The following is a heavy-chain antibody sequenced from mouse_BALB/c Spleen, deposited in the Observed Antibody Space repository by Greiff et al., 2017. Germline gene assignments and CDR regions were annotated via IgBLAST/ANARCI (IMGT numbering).Heavy chain of an antibody. CDR3: ARGMIKGGAMDY. Sequence: DVKLVESGGGLVQPGGSRKLSCAASGFTFSSFGMHWVRQAPEKGLEWVAYISSGSSTIYYADTVKGRFTISRDNPKNTLFLQMTSLRSEDTAMYYCARGMIKGGAMDYWGQGTSVTVSS. V-gene: IGHV5-17*02. J-gene: IGHJ4*01. CDR1: GFTFSSFG. D-gene: IGHD2-4*01. CDR2: ISSGSSTI.